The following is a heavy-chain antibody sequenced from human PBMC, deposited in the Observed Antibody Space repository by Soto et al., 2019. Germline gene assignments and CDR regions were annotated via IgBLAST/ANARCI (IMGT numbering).Heavy chain of an antibody. CDR1: GASFNNYY. V-gene: IGHV4-34*01. J-gene: IGHJ3*02. CDR3: ARGREYYDRGAFDI. D-gene: IGHD3-22*01. Sequence: SETLSLTCAVYGASFNNYYWSWIRQPPGKGLEWIGEINHSGSTNYNPSLESRVTISVDTSKNQFSLKLSSVTAADTGVYYCARGREYYDRGAFDIWGQGTMVIVSS. CDR2: INHSGST.